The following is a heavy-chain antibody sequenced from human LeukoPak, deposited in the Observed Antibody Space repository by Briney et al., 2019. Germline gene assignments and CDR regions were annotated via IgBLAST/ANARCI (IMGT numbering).Heavy chain of an antibody. J-gene: IGHJ5*02. CDR2: IYYSGNT. D-gene: IGHD6-19*01. Sequence: SETLSLTCTVSGGSISSSSYYWGWIRQPPGQGLEWIGNIYYSGNTYYNPSLKSRVTLSVDTSKNQFSLKLSSMTAADTAVYYCARDPGAGTHWFDPWGQGTLVTVSS. V-gene: IGHV4-39*07. CDR1: GGSISSSSYY. CDR3: ARDPGAGTHWFDP.